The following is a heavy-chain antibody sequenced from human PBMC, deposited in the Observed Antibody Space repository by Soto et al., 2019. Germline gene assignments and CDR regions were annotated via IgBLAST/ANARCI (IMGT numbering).Heavy chain of an antibody. J-gene: IGHJ4*02. CDR3: ARDRDLAAAAYYFDY. CDR2: LSYDGGDK. V-gene: IGHV3-30-3*01. Sequence: SLRLSCAASGFTFSNYATHWVRQAPGRGLEWVAVLSYDGGDKYFADSVKGRFSISRDNSKNTLYLQMNSLRAEDTAVYYCARDRDLAAAAYYFDYWGQGALVTVSS. D-gene: IGHD6-13*01. CDR1: GFTFSNYA.